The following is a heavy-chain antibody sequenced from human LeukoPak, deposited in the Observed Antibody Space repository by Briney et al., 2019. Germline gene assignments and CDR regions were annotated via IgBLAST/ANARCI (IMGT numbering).Heavy chain of an antibody. CDR3: AGGNIGARLTY. Sequence: SETLSLTCTVSGGSISNYYWSWIRQPPGKALEWIGYIYYSGSTNYNPPLKSRVTISVDTSKNQFSLKVDSVTAADTAVYYCAGGNIGARLTYWGQGTLVTVSS. CDR2: IYYSGST. CDR1: GGSISNYY. V-gene: IGHV4-59*12. J-gene: IGHJ4*02. D-gene: IGHD6-6*01.